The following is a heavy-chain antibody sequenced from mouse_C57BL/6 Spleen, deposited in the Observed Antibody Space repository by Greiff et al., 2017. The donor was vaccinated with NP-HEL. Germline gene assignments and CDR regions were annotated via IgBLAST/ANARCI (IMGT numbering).Heavy chain of an antibody. CDR2: ISSGGSYT. Sequence: EVQLQESGGDLVKPGGSLKLSCAASGFTFSSYGMSWVRQTPDKRLEWVATISSGGSYTYYPDSVKGRFTISRDNAKNTLYLQMSSLKSEDTAMYYCARVDYGYDKGYYFDYWGQGTTLTVSS. CDR3: ARVDYGYDKGYYFDY. V-gene: IGHV5-6*01. J-gene: IGHJ2*01. CDR1: GFTFSSYG. D-gene: IGHD2-2*01.